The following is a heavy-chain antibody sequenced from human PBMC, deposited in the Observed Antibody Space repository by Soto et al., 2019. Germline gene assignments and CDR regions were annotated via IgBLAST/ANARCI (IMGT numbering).Heavy chain of an antibody. Sequence: QVQLQESGPGLVKPSQTLSLPCTVSGASISSGGYYWSRIRQHPGKGLEWIGYISYRGSTYYSPSLKSRVTISVDTSKNQFSLELSSVTAADRAVYYCARAPLNWGQGTLVTGSS. CDR3: ARAPLN. CDR2: ISYRGST. V-gene: IGHV4-31*03. CDR1: GASISSGGYY. J-gene: IGHJ4*02.